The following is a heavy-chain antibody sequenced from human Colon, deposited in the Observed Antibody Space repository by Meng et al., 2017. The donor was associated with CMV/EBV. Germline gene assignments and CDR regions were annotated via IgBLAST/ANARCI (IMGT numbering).Heavy chain of an antibody. CDR1: GFTISSSY. CDR2: IYSGVST. V-gene: IGHV3-66*02. CDR3: ARGPMIAEGV. J-gene: IGHJ4*02. Sequence: GGSLRLSCAASGFTISSSYMAWIRQAPGKGLEWVALIYSGVSTYYADSVKGRLTISRDESTNTLFLQMNSLQLEDTALYYCARGPMIAEGVWGLGMLVTVSS. D-gene: IGHD2-21*01.